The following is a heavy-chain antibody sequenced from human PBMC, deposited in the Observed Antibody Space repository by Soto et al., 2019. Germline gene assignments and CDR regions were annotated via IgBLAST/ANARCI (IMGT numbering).Heavy chain of an antibody. Sequence: PGGSLRLSCAASGFTFSSYAMHWVRQAPGKGLEWVAVISYDGSNKYYADSVKGRFTISRDNSKNTLYLQMNSLRAEDTAVYYCASSAAAGTGGGGVAYYYGMDVWGQGTTVTVS. CDR3: ASSAAAGTGGGGVAYYYGMDV. V-gene: IGHV3-30-3*01. CDR1: GFTFSSYA. D-gene: IGHD6-13*01. J-gene: IGHJ6*02. CDR2: ISYDGSNK.